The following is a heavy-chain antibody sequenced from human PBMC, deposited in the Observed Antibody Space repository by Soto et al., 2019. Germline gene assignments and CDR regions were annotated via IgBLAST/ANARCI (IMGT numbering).Heavy chain of an antibody. CDR1: GGSLSNYA. V-gene: IGHV1-69*13. J-gene: IGHJ6*02. Sequence: SVKVSCKTSGGSLSNYAISWVRQAPGQGLEWMGAIIPMFGTANYAQMFQGRVTITADESTNTAYMEVSSLRSEDSAVYYCARGATVTREYFYGMDVWGQGTTVTVSS. CDR2: IIPMFGTA. CDR3: ARGATVTREYFYGMDV. D-gene: IGHD4-4*01.